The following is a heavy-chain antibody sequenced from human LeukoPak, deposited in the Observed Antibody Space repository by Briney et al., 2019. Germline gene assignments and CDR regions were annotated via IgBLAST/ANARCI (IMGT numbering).Heavy chain of an antibody. CDR3: ARYGDTRFDP. J-gene: IGHJ5*02. V-gene: IGHV4-59*01. CDR1: GGSISGYY. CDR2: FYYSGRA. D-gene: IGHD4-17*01. Sequence: SSETLSLTCTVSGGSISGYYWTWIRQPPGKGLEWIGYFYYSGRANYNPSLQSRVTISEDTSKNQFSLKLTSVTAADTAVYYCARYGDTRFDPWGQGTLVTVSS.